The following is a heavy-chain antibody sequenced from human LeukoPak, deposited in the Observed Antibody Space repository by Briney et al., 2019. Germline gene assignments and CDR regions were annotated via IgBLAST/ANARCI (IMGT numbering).Heavy chain of an antibody. J-gene: IGHJ3*02. CDR1: GGPINSYY. CDR3: AREDTAMVRTAFDI. CDR2: IYYSGST. Sequence: KPSETLSLTCTVSGGPINSYYWSRIRQPPGKGLEWIGYIYYSGSTNYNPSLKSRVTISVDTSKNQFSLKLSSVTAADTAVYFCAREDTAMVRTAFDIWGQGTMVTVSS. V-gene: IGHV4-59*01. D-gene: IGHD5-18*01.